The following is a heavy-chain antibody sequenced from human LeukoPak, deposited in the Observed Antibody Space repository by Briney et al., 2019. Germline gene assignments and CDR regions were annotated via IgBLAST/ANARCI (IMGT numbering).Heavy chain of an antibody. CDR1: GFTFANYW. Sequence: QAGGSLRLSCAASGFTFANYWMSRVRQAPGQGLEWVANINQGGSDKYYVDSVKGRFTISRDNANNLLYLQMNSLRGEDTAVYYCTRDRSRAEDDWGQGTLVTVSS. V-gene: IGHV3-7*01. CDR3: TRDRSRAEDD. CDR2: INQGGSDK. D-gene: IGHD1-14*01. J-gene: IGHJ4*02.